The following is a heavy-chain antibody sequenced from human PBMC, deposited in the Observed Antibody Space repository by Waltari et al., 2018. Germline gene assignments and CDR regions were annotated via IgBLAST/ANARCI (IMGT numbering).Heavy chain of an antibody. CDR2: ITSGGKT. CDR3: VTHSSNYYFAMDV. V-gene: IGHV3-53*04. J-gene: IGHJ6*02. D-gene: IGHD3-22*01. Sequence: EVQLVESGGGLVQSVGSLRLSCEACAFRFSGTYMSWVRQAPGKGLEWVSVITSGGKTYYGDSVRGRFTMSRHDSKNTVYLQMDNLRPEDTAVFYCVTHSSNYYFAMDVWGPGTTVTVSS. CDR1: AFRFSGTY.